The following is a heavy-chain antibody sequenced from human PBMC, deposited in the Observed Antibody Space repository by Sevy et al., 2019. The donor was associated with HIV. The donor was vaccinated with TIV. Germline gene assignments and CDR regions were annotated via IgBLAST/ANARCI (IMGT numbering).Heavy chain of an antibody. CDR2: INPNNGDT. J-gene: IGHJ5*02. Sequence: ASVKISCKASAHRFTDYFMYWMRQAPRQGLEWMGWINPNNGDTKYAQTFQGRVTLTRDTSMSTAYMELSRLTSDDKAVYYCARSGAKYSDSYGYDWLDPWGQGTLVTVSS. CDR3: ARSGAKYSDSYGYDWLDP. V-gene: IGHV1-2*02. CDR1: AHRFTDYF. D-gene: IGHD3-22*01.